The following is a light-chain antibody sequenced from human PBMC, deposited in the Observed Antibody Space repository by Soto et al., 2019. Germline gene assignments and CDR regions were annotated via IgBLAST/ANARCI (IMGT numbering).Light chain of an antibody. V-gene: IGKV3-20*01. CDR2: AAS. J-gene: IGKJ4*01. CDR1: QSVSSSF. Sequence: EIVLTQSPGTLSLSTGERATLSCRASQSVSSSFLAWYQQKPGQAPRLLIYAASSRATGIPDRFSGSGSGTAFTLTISRLEPEDFAVYYCQQYGSSPGALTFGGGTKVDIK. CDR3: QQYGSSPGALT.